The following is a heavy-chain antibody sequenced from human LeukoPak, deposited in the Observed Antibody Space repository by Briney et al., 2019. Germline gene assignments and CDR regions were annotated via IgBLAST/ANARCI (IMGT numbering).Heavy chain of an antibody. CDR3: ARGTLDY. J-gene: IGHJ4*02. CDR1: GGSISSGGYY. V-gene: IGHV4-31*03. CDR2: IYYSGST. Sequence: SETLSFTGTVSGGSISSGGYYWSWIRQHPGKGLEWIGYIYYSGSTYYNPSIKSRVTISADTSKNQFSLRLSSVTAADTAVYYCARGTLDYWGQGTLVTVSS.